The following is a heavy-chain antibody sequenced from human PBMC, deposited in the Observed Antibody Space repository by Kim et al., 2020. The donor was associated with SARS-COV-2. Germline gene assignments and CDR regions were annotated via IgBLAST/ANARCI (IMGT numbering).Heavy chain of an antibody. CDR1: GGSFSGYY. CDR2: IKHSGST. D-gene: IGHD3-22*01. Sequence: SETLSLTCAVYGGSFSGYYWSWIRQPPGKGLEWIGEIKHSGSTNYNQSPKSRVTISVDTSKNQFSLKLSSVTAADTAVYYCARGRGITMIVVARDAFDIWGQGTMVTVSS. V-gene: IGHV4-34*01. CDR3: ARGRGITMIVVARDAFDI. J-gene: IGHJ3*02.